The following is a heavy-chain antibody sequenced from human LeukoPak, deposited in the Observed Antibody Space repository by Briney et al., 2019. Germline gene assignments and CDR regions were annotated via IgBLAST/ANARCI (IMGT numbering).Heavy chain of an antibody. Sequence: PSETLSLTCTVSGRSISSSSYYWGWIRQPPRKGLEWIGSIYYSGSTYYNPSLKSRVTISVDTSKNQFSLKLSSVTAADTAVYYCARRVGYDILTGYYQSFDYWGQGTLVTVSS. J-gene: IGHJ4*02. CDR3: ARRVGYDILTGYYQSFDY. CDR1: GRSISSSSYY. D-gene: IGHD3-9*01. CDR2: IYYSGST. V-gene: IGHV4-39*01.